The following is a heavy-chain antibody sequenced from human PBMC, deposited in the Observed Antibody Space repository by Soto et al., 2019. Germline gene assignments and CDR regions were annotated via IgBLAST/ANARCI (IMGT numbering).Heavy chain of an antibody. Sequence: ASVKVSCKASGYTFTIYAMHWVRQAPGQRLEWMGWINAGNGNTKYSQKFQGRVTITRDTSASTAYMELSSLRSEDTAVYYCARDPSDYGMDVWGQGTTVTVSS. D-gene: IGHD6-6*01. CDR1: GYTFTIYA. J-gene: IGHJ6*02. V-gene: IGHV1-3*01. CDR2: INAGNGNT. CDR3: ARDPSDYGMDV.